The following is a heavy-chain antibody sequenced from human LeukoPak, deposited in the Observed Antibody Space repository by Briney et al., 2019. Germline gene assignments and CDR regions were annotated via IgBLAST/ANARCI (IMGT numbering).Heavy chain of an antibody. CDR3: ARQVGYSYGYFPPLYYFDY. D-gene: IGHD5-18*01. J-gene: IGHJ4*02. Sequence: SETLSLTCTVSGYSISSGYYWGWIRQPPGKGLEWIGSFYHSGSTNYNPSLKSRVTISVDTSKNQFSLKLSSVTAADTAVYYCARQVGYSYGYFPPLYYFDYWGQGTLVTVSS. CDR1: GYSISSGYY. V-gene: IGHV4-38-2*02. CDR2: FYHSGST.